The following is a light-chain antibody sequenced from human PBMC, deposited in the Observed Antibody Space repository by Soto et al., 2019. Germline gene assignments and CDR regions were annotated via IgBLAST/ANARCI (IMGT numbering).Light chain of an antibody. CDR2: GAS. V-gene: IGKV1-27*01. CDR3: LQDYNYPLT. CDR1: QGISHY. J-gene: IGKJ4*01. Sequence: EIQMTQSPSSLSASVGDRVTITCXASQGISHYLAWYQQKPGKPPTLLMYGASTLQSGVPSRFSGSGSGTDFTLTISSLQPEDFATYYCLQDYNYPLTFGGGTKVDIK.